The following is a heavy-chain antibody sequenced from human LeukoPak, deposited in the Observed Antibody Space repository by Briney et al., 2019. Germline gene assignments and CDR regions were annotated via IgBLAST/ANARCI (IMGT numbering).Heavy chain of an antibody. CDR2: ISAYNGNT. CDR3: ARVKRGSYYDSSGYCDY. CDR1: GYTFTSYG. Sequence: ASVKVSCKASGYTFTSYGISWVRQAPGQGLEWMGWISAYNGNTNYAQKLQGRVTMTTDTSTSTAYMELRSLRSEDTAVYYCARVKRGSYYDSSGYCDYWGQGTLVTVSS. D-gene: IGHD3-22*01. V-gene: IGHV1-18*01. J-gene: IGHJ4*02.